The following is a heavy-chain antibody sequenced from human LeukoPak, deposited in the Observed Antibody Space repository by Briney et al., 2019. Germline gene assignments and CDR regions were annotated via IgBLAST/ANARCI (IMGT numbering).Heavy chain of an antibody. J-gene: IGHJ4*02. Sequence: PGGSLGLSCAASGFTFSSYAMSWVRQAPGKGVEWVSAISGSGGSTYYADSVKGRFTISRDNSKHTLYLQMNSLRAEDAAVYYCAKDFRRATEFRKQVYFDYWGQGTLVTVSS. CDR2: ISGSGGST. CDR1: GFTFSSYA. V-gene: IGHV3-23*01. D-gene: IGHD1-26*01. CDR3: AKDFRRATEFRKQVYFDY.